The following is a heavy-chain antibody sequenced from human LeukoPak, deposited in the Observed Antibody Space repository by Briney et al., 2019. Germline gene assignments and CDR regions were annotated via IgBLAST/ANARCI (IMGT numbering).Heavy chain of an antibody. J-gene: IGHJ3*02. Sequence: GGSLRLSCAASGFTFSSYAMSWVRQAPGKGLEWVSAISGSGGSTYYADSVKGRFTISRDNAKNSLYLQMNSLRAEDTAVYYCARDKGGSYAGDAFDIWGQGTMVTVSS. CDR1: GFTFSSYA. CDR2: ISGSGGST. D-gene: IGHD1-26*01. CDR3: ARDKGGSYAGDAFDI. V-gene: IGHV3-23*01.